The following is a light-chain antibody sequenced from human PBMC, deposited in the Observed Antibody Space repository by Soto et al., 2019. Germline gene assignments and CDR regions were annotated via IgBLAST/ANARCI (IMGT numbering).Light chain of an antibody. J-gene: IGKJ5*01. V-gene: IGKV3-20*01. CDR3: QQYGRSPLVT. CDR2: GAS. CDR1: QSVSSSY. Sequence: EIVLTQSPGTLSLSPGERATLSCRASQSVSSSYIAWYQQKPGQAPRLLIYGASSRATGIPDRFSGSGSGTDFTLTISRLEPEDFAMYYCQQYGRSPLVTFGQGTRLEIK.